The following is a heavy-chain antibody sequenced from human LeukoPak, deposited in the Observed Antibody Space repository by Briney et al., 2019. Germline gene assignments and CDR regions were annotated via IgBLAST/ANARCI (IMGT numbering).Heavy chain of an antibody. Sequence: SETLSLTCTVSGGSISSYYWSWIRQPPGKGLEWVGYIYYSGSTNYNPSLKSRVTISVDTSKNQFSLKLSSVTAADTAVYYCARADYSSSLSKTGSSTPWYFDLWGRGTLVTVSS. J-gene: IGHJ2*01. CDR2: IYYSGST. CDR1: GGSISSYY. CDR3: ARADYSSSLSKTGSSTPWYFDL. D-gene: IGHD6-13*01. V-gene: IGHV4-59*01.